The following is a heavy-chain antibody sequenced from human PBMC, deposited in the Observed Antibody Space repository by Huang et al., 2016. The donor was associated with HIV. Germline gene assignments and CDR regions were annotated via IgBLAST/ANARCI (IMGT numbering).Heavy chain of an antibody. Sequence: QVQLVQSGGEVKKPGASVKVSCKVSDYTFTSYGISWVRQAPGQGLEWMGWISTKNGDTNYAQKFQGRVTMTTDTSTSTAYMELRSLRSDDTAVYYCGGSSGYWSFDYWGQGTLVTVSS. CDR1: DYTFTSYG. D-gene: IGHD3-22*01. J-gene: IGHJ4*02. CDR2: ISTKNGDT. V-gene: IGHV1-18*04. CDR3: GGSSGYWSFDY.